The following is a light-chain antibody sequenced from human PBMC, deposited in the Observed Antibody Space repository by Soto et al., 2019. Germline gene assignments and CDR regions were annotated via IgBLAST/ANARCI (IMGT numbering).Light chain of an antibody. J-gene: IGLJ2*01. CDR3: QVWDGSEDQVA. CDR2: DDS. CDR1: NIGDKG. Sequence: SYELTQPPSVSVAPGQTARITCGGNNIGDKGVHWYQQKPGQAPVLVVFDDSDRPSGIPERFSGSNSGDTATLTISGVEAGDEADYLCQVWDGSEDQVAFGGGTKVTVL. V-gene: IGLV3-21*02.